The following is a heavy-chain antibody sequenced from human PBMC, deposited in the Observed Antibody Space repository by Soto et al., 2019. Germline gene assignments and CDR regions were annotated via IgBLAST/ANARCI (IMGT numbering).Heavy chain of an antibody. V-gene: IGHV4-59*01. CDR1: GGSISSYY. J-gene: IGHJ6*03. CDR3: ARVSDREYYDFRSGYKSPYYYYYYMDV. CDR2: IYYSGST. Sequence: SETLSLTCTVSGGSISSYYWSWIRQPPGKGLEWIGYIYYSGSTNYNPSLKSRVTISVDTSKNQFSLKLSSVTAADTAVYYCARVSDREYYDFRSGYKSPYYYYYYMDVWGKGTTVTVSS. D-gene: IGHD3-3*01.